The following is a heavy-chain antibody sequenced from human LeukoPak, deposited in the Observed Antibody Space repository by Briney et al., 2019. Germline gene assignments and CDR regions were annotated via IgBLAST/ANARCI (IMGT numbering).Heavy chain of an antibody. CDR1: GYTFTGYY. D-gene: IGHD2-8*01. Sequence: ASVKVSCKASGYTFTGYYMHWVRQAPGQGLEWMGWINPNSGGTNYAQKFQGRVTMTRDTSISTAYMELSRLRSDDTAVYYCARGPNVLMVYAIQVAWFDPWGQGTLVTVSS. J-gene: IGHJ5*02. V-gene: IGHV1-2*02. CDR2: INPNSGGT. CDR3: ARGPNVLMVYAIQVAWFDP.